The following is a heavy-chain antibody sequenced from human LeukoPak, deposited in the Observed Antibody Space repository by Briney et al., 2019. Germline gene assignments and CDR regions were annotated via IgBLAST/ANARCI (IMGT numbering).Heavy chain of an antibody. CDR2: ISSGGTYT. V-gene: IGHV3-21*01. CDR1: GFTFETFS. Sequence: GGSLRLSCAASGFTFETFSMDWVRQAPGKGLEWVSSISSGGTYTDYADSVKGRFTISRDNAKNTLYLQMNSLRVEDTAVYYCARGRQGGFFDYWGQGVLVTVSS. J-gene: IGHJ4*02. CDR3: ARGRQGGFFDY. D-gene: IGHD3-16*01.